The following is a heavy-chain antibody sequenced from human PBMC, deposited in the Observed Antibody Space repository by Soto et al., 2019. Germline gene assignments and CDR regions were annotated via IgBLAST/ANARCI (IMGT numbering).Heavy chain of an antibody. Sequence: PGESLKLSCKGSGYSFTSYWIGWVRQMPGKGLEWMGIIYPGDSDTRYSPSYQGQVTISADKAITTAYLQWSSLKASNTAMYDCARRGSFVYDFWCGHNWFDPWGQGTLVTVSS. CDR2: IYPGDSDT. D-gene: IGHD3-3*01. J-gene: IGHJ5*02. CDR1: GYSFTSYW. CDR3: ARRGSFVYDFWCGHNWFDP. V-gene: IGHV5-51*01.